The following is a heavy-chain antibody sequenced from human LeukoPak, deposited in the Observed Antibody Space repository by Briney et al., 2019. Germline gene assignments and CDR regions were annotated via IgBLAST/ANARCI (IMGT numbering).Heavy chain of an antibody. V-gene: IGHV3-9*01. D-gene: IGHD6-13*01. CDR1: GFIFDDYA. CDR2: ISWNSGSI. J-gene: IGHJ4*02. CDR3: AKAFRIAAAATVDY. Sequence: GGSLRLSCAASGFIFDDYAMHWVRQAPGKGLEWVSGISWNSGSIGYADSVKGRFTISRDNAKDSLYLQMNSLRAEDTALYYCAKAFRIAAAATVDYWSQGTLVTVSS.